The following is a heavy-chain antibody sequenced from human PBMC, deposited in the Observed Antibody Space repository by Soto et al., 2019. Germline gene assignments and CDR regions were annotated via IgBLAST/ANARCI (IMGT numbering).Heavy chain of an antibody. CDR2: IKQDGSVK. J-gene: IGHJ4*02. CDR3: ANQRGDYTVFDY. V-gene: IGHV3-7*03. D-gene: IGHD4-17*01. CDR1: GFTFSNYW. Sequence: WSLRLSCAPSGFTFSNYWMSWVRQAPGQGLEWVASIKQDGSVKHYLDSVKGRFTISRDNAEKSLHLQMNSLRAEDTAVHYCANQRGDYTVFDYWGQGARVTVSS.